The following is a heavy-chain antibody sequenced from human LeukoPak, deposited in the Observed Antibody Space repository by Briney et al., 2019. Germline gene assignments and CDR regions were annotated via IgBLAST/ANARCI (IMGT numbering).Heavy chain of an antibody. CDR2: INHSGST. CDR3: ARGPHRVTMVRGVRGACDY. CDR1: GGSFSGYY. V-gene: IGHV4-34*01. Sequence: SETLSLTCAVYGGSFSGYYWSWIRQPPGKGLEWIGEINHSGSTNYNPSLKSRVTISVDTSKNQFSLKLSSVTAADTAVYYCARGPHRVTMVRGVRGACDYWGQGTLVTVSS. D-gene: IGHD3-10*01. J-gene: IGHJ4*02.